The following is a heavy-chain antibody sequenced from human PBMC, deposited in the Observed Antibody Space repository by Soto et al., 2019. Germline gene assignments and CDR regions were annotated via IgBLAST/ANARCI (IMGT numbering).Heavy chain of an antibody. CDR3: ARAHGSGWGAFDI. J-gene: IGHJ3*02. D-gene: IGHD3-10*01. CDR1: CSSTSSGGYS. Sequence: SETLSLTCPFYCSSTSSGGYSCSWIRQPPGKGLEWIGYIYHSGSTYYNPSLKSRVTISVDRSKNQFSLKLSSVTAADTAVYYCARAHGSGWGAFDIWGQGTMVT. V-gene: IGHV4-30-2*01. CDR2: IYHSGST.